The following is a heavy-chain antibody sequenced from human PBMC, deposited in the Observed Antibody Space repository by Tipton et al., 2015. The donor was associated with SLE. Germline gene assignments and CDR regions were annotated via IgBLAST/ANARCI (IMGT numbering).Heavy chain of an antibody. CDR2: IYYSGIT. CDR1: GGSISSSSYY. V-gene: IGHV4-39*07. CDR3: ARVQAYEGFDP. D-gene: IGHD3-16*01. Sequence: TLSLTCTVSGGSISSSSYYWGWIRQPPGKGLEWIGSIYYSGITYYNPSLKSRVTISVDTSKNQFSLKLSSVTAADTAVYYCARVQAYEGFDPWGQGTLVTVSS. J-gene: IGHJ5*02.